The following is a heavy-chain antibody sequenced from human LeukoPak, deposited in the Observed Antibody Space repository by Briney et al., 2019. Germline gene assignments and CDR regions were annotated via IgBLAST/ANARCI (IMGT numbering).Heavy chain of an antibody. CDR2: ISSDGGST. CDR3: ARGHYCGSTSCYAFDY. CDR1: GFTFSTYD. V-gene: IGHV3-64*01. J-gene: IGHJ4*02. Sequence: GGSLRLSCAASGFTFSTYDMHWVRQAPGKGLEYVSSISSDGGSTYYAKSVKGRFTISRDISKNTPYLQMGSLRAEDMAVYYCARGHYCGSTSCYAFDYWGQGTLVTVSS. D-gene: IGHD2-2*01.